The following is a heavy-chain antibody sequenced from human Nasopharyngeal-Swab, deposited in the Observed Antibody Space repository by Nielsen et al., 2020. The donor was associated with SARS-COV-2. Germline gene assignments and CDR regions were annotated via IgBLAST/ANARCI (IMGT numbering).Heavy chain of an antibody. CDR3: ARVAYYYGSGSYKSPLSFDP. CDR2: MNPNSGNT. CDR1: GYTFTSYD. D-gene: IGHD3-10*01. J-gene: IGHJ5*02. V-gene: IGHV1-8*01. Sequence: ASVKVSCKASGYTFTSYDINWVRQATGQGLEWMGWMNPNSGNTGYAQKFQGRVTMTRDTSTSTVYMELSSLRSEDTAVYYCARVAYYYGSGSYKSPLSFDPWGQGTLVTVSS.